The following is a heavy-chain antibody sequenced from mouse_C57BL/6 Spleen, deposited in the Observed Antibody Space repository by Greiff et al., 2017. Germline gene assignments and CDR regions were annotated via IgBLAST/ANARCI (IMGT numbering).Heavy chain of an antibody. J-gene: IGHJ4*01. D-gene: IGHD2-4*01. CDR3: ARDYDGTSYYDMDY. CDR2: INPSSGYT. V-gene: IGHV1-4*01. CDR1: GYTFTSYT. Sequence: QVQLQQSGAELARPGASVTMSCKASGYTFTSYTMHWVKQRPGQGLEWIGYINPSSGYTKYNQKFKDKATLTADKSSSTAYMQLSSLTSEDSAVXYCARDYDGTSYYDMDYWGQGTSVTVSS.